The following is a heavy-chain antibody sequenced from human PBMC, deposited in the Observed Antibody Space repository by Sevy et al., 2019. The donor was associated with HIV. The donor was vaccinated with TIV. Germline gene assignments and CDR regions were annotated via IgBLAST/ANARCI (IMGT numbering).Heavy chain of an antibody. CDR2: IKQDGSEK. Sequence: GGSLRLSCAASGFTFSSYWMSWVRQAPGKGLEWVANIKQDGSEKYYVDSVKGRFTISRDNAKNSLYLQMNSLRAEDTAVDYCARAETHIVVVPAAKSPLYYYYYMDVWGKGTTVTVSS. CDR3: ARAETHIVVVPAAKSPLYYYYYMDV. D-gene: IGHD2-2*01. CDR1: GFTFSSYW. V-gene: IGHV3-7*03. J-gene: IGHJ6*03.